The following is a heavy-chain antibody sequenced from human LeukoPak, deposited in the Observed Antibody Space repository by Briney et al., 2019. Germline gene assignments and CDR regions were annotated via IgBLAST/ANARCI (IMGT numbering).Heavy chain of an antibody. V-gene: IGHV3-9*01. CDR1: GFTFDDYA. Sequence: AGGSLRLSCAASGFTFDDYAMHWVRQAPGKGLEWVSGISWNSGGIGYADSVKGRFTISRDNAKNSLYLQMNSLRAEDTALYYCAKDPRTMVRGVIIAKELSYFDYWGQGTLVTVSS. D-gene: IGHD3-10*01. CDR3: AKDPRTMVRGVIIAKELSYFDY. J-gene: IGHJ4*02. CDR2: ISWNSGGI.